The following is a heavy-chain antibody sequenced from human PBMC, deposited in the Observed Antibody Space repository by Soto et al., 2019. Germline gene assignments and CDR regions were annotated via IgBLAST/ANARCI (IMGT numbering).Heavy chain of an antibody. J-gene: IGHJ6*03. V-gene: IGHV3-11*01. CDR1: GFTFSDYY. CDR2: ISSSGSTI. Sequence: GGSLRLSCAASGFTFSDYYMSWSRQAPGKGLEGVSYISSSGSTIYYADSVKGRFTISRDNAKNSLYLQMNSLRAEDTAVYYCARVGVGGYCSGGSCRSYYYYMDVWGKGTTVTVSS. CDR3: ARVGVGGYCSGGSCRSYYYYMDV. D-gene: IGHD2-15*01.